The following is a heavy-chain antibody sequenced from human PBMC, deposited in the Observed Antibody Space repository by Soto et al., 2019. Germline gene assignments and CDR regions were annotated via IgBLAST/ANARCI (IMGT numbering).Heavy chain of an antibody. Sequence: GALRLSCETSGFSFSVYGMHWVRQAPGKGLEWVAVIWYDASKQFYAASVEGRFTISRDNSKAILYLQMNSLRAEDTAVYYCAAWAEGATEVHWGQGTLVTVSS. CDR2: IWYDASKQ. CDR3: AAWAEGATEVH. D-gene: IGHD2-15*01. CDR1: GFSFSVYG. V-gene: IGHV3-33*01. J-gene: IGHJ4*02.